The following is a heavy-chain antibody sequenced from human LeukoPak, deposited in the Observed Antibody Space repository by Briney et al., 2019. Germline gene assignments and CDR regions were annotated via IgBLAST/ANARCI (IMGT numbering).Heavy chain of an antibody. CDR3: ARLDVWGSYRYGIKYYFDY. Sequence: SETLSLTCTVSGGSISSSSYYWGWIRQPPGKGLEWIGSMYSSGRTYYNPSLKSRVTISVDTSKNQFSLKLSSVTAADTAVYYCARLDVWGSYRYGIKYYFDYWGQGTLVTVSS. V-gene: IGHV4-39*01. CDR2: MYSSGRT. CDR1: GGSISSSSYY. D-gene: IGHD3-16*02. J-gene: IGHJ4*02.